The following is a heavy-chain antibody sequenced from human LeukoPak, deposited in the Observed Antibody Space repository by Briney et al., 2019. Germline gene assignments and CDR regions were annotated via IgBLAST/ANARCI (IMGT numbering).Heavy chain of an antibody. D-gene: IGHD4-17*01. V-gene: IGHV1-8*01. Sequence: ASVKVSCRASGYTFTYYDINWVRQATGQGLEWMGWMNPKSGNTDFAQKFQGRVTMTRNTSISTAYMELSSLKSEDTAVYFCARGDVGDYYPSGYWGQGTLVTVSS. CDR3: ARGDVGDYYPSGY. CDR1: GYTFTYYD. J-gene: IGHJ4*02. CDR2: MNPKSGNT.